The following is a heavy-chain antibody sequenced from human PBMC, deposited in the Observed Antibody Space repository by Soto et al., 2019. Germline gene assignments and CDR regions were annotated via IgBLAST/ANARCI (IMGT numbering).Heavy chain of an antibody. Sequence: SVEVSRKVSGSRFSNYVISWVRQPPGHGLEWLGRIIPIFNSTKYAQNFQGRVTITADKSTSTASLELSSLRSDDTTVYYCAREGRGKKAGYNGLVSLGYWGQGTLVTVSS. V-gene: IGHV1-69*06. J-gene: IGHJ4*02. D-gene: IGHD2-2*02. CDR3: AREGRGKKAGYNGLVSLGY. CDR1: GSRFSNYV. CDR2: IIPIFNST.